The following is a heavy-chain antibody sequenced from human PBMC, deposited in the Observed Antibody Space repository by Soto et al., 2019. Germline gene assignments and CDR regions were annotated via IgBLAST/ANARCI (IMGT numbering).Heavy chain of an antibody. Sequence: SVKVPCKASGGTFSSYAISWVRQAPGQGLEWMGGIIPIFGTANYAQKFQGRVTITADESTSTAYMELSSLRSEDTAVYYCARDNRDTAMVSRFYYYGMDVWGQGTTVTVSS. CDR3: ARDNRDTAMVSRFYYYGMDV. D-gene: IGHD5-18*01. J-gene: IGHJ6*02. CDR1: GGTFSSYA. V-gene: IGHV1-69*13. CDR2: IIPIFGTA.